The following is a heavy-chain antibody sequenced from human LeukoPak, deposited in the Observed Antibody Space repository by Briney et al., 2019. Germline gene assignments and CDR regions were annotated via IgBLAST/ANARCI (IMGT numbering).Heavy chain of an antibody. V-gene: IGHV4-59*08. CDR1: GGSISNYC. CDR3: ARYSSSVLATGGTSRWFDP. J-gene: IGHJ5*02. D-gene: IGHD6-13*01. CDR2: IYSSGST. Sequence: SETLSLTCTVSGGSISNYCWSWIRQPPGKGLEWIGYIYSSGSTNYNPSLKSRVTISVDTSKNQFSLRLSSVTAADTAVYYCARYSSSVLATGGTSRWFDPWGQGTLVTVSS.